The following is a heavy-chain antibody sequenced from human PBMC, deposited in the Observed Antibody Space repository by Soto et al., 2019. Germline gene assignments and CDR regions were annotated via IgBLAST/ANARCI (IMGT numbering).Heavy chain of an antibody. CDR1: GGSISSYY. D-gene: IGHD2-15*01. CDR2: IYYSGST. J-gene: IGHJ4*02. CDR3: ARDALAGHDY. V-gene: IGHV4-59*01. Sequence: SETLSLTCTVSGGSISSYYWSWIRQPPGKGLEWIGYIYYSGSTNYNPSLKSRVTISVDTSKNQFSLKLSSVTAADTAVYYCARDALAGHDYWGQGTLVTVSS.